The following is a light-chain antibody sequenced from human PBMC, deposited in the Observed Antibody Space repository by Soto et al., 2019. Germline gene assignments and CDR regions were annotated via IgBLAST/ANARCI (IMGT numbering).Light chain of an antibody. V-gene: IGLV1-51*01. CDR3: GTWDSSLRGGV. J-gene: IGLJ2*01. CDR2: DNS. Sequence: QSVLTQVPSVSAAPGQKVTITCSGSNSNIGTNDVYWYQQLPGTAPKLLIYDNSKRPAGISDRFSGSKSGTSVTLGITGLQAGDEAEYYCGTWDSSLRGGVFGRGTKLTVL. CDR1: NSNIGTND.